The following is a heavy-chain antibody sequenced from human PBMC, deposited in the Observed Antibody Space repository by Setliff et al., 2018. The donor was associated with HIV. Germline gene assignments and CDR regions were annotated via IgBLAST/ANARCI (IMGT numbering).Heavy chain of an antibody. Sequence: SETLSLTCAVYGGSFSGYCWSWIRQPPGKGLEWIGEMQHSGRTNYNPSLRSRVTTSVDTSKNQFSLKLNSVTAADTAVYYCARHLLRGYIYIVFDYWGQGTLVTVSS. CDR3: ARHLLRGYIYIVFDY. CDR1: GGSFSGYC. D-gene: IGHD5-18*01. CDR2: MQHSGRT. J-gene: IGHJ4*02. V-gene: IGHV4-34*01.